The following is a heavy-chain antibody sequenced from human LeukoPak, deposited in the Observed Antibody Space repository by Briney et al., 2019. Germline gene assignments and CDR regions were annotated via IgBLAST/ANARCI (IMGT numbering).Heavy chain of an antibody. CDR3: AKDSSRDGYSPVLDY. J-gene: IGHJ4*02. D-gene: IGHD5-24*01. Sequence: PGGSLRLSCAASGFTFSSYAMHWVRQAPGKGLEWVAVISYDGSNKYYADSVKGRFTISRDNSKNTLYLQMHSLRAEDTALYSCAKDSSRDGYSPVLDYWGQGTLVTVSS. CDR2: ISYDGSNK. V-gene: IGHV3-30-3*01. CDR1: GFTFSSYA.